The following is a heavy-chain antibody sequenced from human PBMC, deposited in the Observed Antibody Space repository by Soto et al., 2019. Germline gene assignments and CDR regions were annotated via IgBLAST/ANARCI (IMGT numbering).Heavy chain of an antibody. CDR1: GYTFTSYG. V-gene: IGHV1-18*01. CDR2: ISAYNGNT. Sequence: GASVKVSCKASGYTFTSYGISWVRQAPGQGLEWMGWISAYNGNTNYAQKLQGRVTMTTDTSTNTAYMELRSLTSDDTAVYYCGRGLGGGGYYFDYWGPGTLVTVSS. J-gene: IGHJ4*02. CDR3: GRGLGGGGYYFDY. D-gene: IGHD3-16*01.